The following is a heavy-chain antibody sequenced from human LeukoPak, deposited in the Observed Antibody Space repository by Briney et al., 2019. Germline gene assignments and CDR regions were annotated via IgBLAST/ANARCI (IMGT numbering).Heavy chain of an antibody. Sequence: GGSLRLSCVASGFTFSNYAMSWLRQAPGKGLEWVANIKQHGSEKYYVDSVKGRFTISRDNAKSSLYLQMNSLRAEDTAVYYCAKAPQWSRFDYWGQGTLVTVSS. CDR1: GFTFSNYA. D-gene: IGHD6-19*01. CDR3: AKAPQWSRFDY. CDR2: IKQHGSEK. V-gene: IGHV3-7*05. J-gene: IGHJ4*02.